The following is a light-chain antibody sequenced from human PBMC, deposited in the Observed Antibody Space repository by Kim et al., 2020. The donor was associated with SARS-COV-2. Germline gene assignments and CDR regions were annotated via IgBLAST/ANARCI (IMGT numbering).Light chain of an antibody. V-gene: IGLV2-8*01. J-gene: IGLJ3*02. Sequence: SVTISCSGASSDVGYYNYVAWYQQHPGKAPKLMIYEVTKRPSGVPDRFSGSKSGNTASLTVSGLQAEDGADYCCSSYASSNAWVFGGGTQLTVL. CDR2: EVT. CDR3: SSYASSNAWV. CDR1: SSDVGYYNY.